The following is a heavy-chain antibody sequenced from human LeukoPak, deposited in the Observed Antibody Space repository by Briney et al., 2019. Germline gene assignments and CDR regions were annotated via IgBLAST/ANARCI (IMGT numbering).Heavy chain of an antibody. Sequence: KPSETLSLTCAVDGGSFSYYYWNWIRQPPGKGLEWIGEIYHSGRTYYNPALKSRVTMSVDMSKNQFSLRLTSVTAADTAVYYCASIPTNGGNAFDIWGQGTMVTVSS. D-gene: IGHD1-1*01. J-gene: IGHJ3*02. CDR1: GGSFSYYY. CDR2: IYHSGRT. V-gene: IGHV4-34*01. CDR3: ASIPTNGGNAFDI.